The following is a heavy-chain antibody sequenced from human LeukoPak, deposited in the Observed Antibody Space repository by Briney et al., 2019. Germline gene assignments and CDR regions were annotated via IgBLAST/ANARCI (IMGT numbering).Heavy chain of an antibody. CDR1: GFTFSSHE. Sequence: GGSLRLSCAASGFTFSSHEMNWVRQAPGKGLEWVSYISGSGSTIYYTDSVKGRFTISRDNAKYSLYLQMNSLRAEDTAVYYCVRDPGITGTSYWGQGTLVTVSS. V-gene: IGHV3-48*03. D-gene: IGHD1-20*01. J-gene: IGHJ4*02. CDR3: VRDPGITGTSY. CDR2: ISGSGSTI.